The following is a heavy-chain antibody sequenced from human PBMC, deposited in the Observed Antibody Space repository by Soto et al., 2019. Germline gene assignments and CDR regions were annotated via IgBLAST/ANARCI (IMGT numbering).Heavy chain of an antibody. CDR2: INHSGST. J-gene: IGHJ5*02. Sequence: SETLSLTCAVYGGSFSGYYWSWIRQPPGKGLEWIGEINHSGSTNYNPSLKSRVTISVDTSKNQFSLKLSSVTAADTAAYYCARASRSPLITGTTRGWFDPWGQGTPVTVSS. CDR3: ARASRSPLITGTTRGWFDP. D-gene: IGHD1-7*01. V-gene: IGHV4-34*01. CDR1: GGSFSGYY.